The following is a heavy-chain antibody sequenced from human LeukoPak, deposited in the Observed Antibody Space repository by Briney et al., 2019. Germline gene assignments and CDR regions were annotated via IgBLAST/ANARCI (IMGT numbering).Heavy chain of an antibody. J-gene: IGHJ4*02. CDR1: GYTFTSYG. D-gene: IGHD3-22*01. Sequence: ASVKVSCKASGYTFTSYGISWVRQAPGQGLEWMGWISAYNGNTNYAQKLQGRVTMTTDTSTSTAYMELRSLRSDDTAVYYCARGRGAHYYDSSGFDYWGQGTLATVSS. CDR2: ISAYNGNT. V-gene: IGHV1-18*01. CDR3: ARGRGAHYYDSSGFDY.